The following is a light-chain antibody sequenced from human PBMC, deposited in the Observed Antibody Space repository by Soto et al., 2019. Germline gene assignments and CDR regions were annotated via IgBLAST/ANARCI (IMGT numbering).Light chain of an antibody. CDR2: DSD. CDR1: SANIGSKY. V-gene: IGLV1-51*01. Sequence: QSVLTQPPSVSAAPGQKVTISCSGSSANIGSKYVSWYQHLPGTAPKLVIYDSDRRPSEIPDRFSGSKSGTSATLDITGLQTGDEADYYCGAWDDSLSVVLFGGGTKLTVL. J-gene: IGLJ2*01. CDR3: GAWDDSLSVVL.